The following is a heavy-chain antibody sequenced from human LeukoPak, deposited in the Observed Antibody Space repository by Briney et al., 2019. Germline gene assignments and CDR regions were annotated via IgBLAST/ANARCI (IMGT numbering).Heavy chain of an antibody. CDR3: ARDPGFSYGLDY. CDR2: IYSDGIT. CDR1: GFTVSDHY. J-gene: IGHJ4*02. Sequence: GGSLRLSCAASGFTVSDHYMSWVRQAPGKGLEWVSIIYSDGITHYADPVKGRFTISRDNSKNTVYLQMNSLRPEDTAIYYCARDPGFSYGLDYWGQGTLVTVSS. V-gene: IGHV3-66*02. D-gene: IGHD5-18*01.